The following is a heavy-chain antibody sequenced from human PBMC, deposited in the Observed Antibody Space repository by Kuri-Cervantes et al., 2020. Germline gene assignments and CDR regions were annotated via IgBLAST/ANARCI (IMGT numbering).Heavy chain of an antibody. V-gene: IGHV5-51*01. D-gene: IGHD1-26*01. Sequence: GEPLKISCKGSGYSFTSYWIGWVRQRPGKGLDWMGIIFPGDSDTTYSPSFQGQVDISVDKSASTAYLQWSSLKASDTAVYYCARLEMVGATRFKYWGQGTQVTVSS. J-gene: IGHJ4*02. CDR3: ARLEMVGATRFKY. CDR1: GYSFTSYW. CDR2: IFPGDSDT.